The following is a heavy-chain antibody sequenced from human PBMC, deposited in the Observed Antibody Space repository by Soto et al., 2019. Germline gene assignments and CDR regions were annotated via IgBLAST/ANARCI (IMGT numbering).Heavy chain of an antibody. J-gene: IGHJ4*02. D-gene: IGHD2-15*01. V-gene: IGHV3-30-3*01. Sequence: GGSLGLSCAASGFTFSSYAMHWVRQAPGKGLEWVAVISYDGSNKYYADSVKGRFTISRDNSKNTLYLQMNSLRAEDTAVYYCAIDLTVALVVAATPVYCGQGTLVT. CDR1: GFTFSSYA. CDR3: AIDLTVALVVAATPVY. CDR2: ISYDGSNK.